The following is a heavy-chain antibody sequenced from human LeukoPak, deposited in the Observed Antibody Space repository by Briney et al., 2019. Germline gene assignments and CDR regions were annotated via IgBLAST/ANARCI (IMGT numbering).Heavy chain of an antibody. CDR2: INHSGST. Sequence: RSSETLSLTCAVYGVSFSGYYWSWIRQPPGKGLEWIGEINHSGSTNYNPSLKSRVTISVDTSKNQFSLKLSSVTAADTAVYYCARLSGYVGLYSSGWYGSRAKSITGFDYWGQGTLVTVSS. CDR3: ARLSGYVGLYSSGWYGSRAKSITGFDY. V-gene: IGHV4-34*01. CDR1: GVSFSGYY. J-gene: IGHJ4*02. D-gene: IGHD6-19*01.